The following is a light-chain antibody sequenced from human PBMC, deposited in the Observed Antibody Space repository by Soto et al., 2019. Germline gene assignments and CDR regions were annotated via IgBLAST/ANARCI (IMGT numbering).Light chain of an antibody. V-gene: IGLV9-49*01. J-gene: IGLJ2*01. CDR3: GAEHGSGSNFVRV. CDR1: SGYSNYK. CDR2: VGTGGIVG. Sequence: QPVLTQPPSASASLGASVTLTCTLSSGYSNYKVDWYQQRPGKGPRFVMRVGTGGIVGSKGDGIPDRFSVLGSGLNRYLTIKNIQGEDESDYHCGAEHGSGSNFVRVFGGGTQLTVL.